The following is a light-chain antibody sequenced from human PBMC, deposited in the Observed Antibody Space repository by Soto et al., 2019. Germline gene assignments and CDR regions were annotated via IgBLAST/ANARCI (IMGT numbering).Light chain of an antibody. CDR3: SSWDASLNGDV. V-gene: IGLV1-44*01. Sequence: QFVLTQPPSASGTPGQRVTISCSGSSSNIGSKTVNWYQQLPGTVPKLLIYNSYQRPSGVPDRFSASKSGTSASLAISGLQSEDEADYYCSSWDASLNGDVFGTGTKVTVL. CDR1: SSNIGSKT. CDR2: NSY. J-gene: IGLJ1*01.